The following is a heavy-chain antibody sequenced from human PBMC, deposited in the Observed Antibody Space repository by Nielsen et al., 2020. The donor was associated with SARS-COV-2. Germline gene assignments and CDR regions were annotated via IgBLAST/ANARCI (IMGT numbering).Heavy chain of an antibody. CDR3: AKADGDYGHGSFDY. D-gene: IGHD4/OR15-4a*01. J-gene: IGHJ4*02. CDR2: ISDDNTI. V-gene: IGHV3-48*02. CDR1: GFIFNTYG. Sequence: GGSLRLSCEASGFIFNTYGMNWVRQAPGKGLEWISYISDDNTIFYADSVKGRFTISRDNAKNSLDLQMNSLRDEDTAVYYCAKADGDYGHGSFDYWGQGTLLTVSS.